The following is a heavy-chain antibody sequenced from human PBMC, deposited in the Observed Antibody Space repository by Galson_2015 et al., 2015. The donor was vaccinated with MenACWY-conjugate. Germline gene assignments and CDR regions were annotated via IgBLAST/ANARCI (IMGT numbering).Heavy chain of an antibody. D-gene: IGHD1-26*01. CDR3: ARHPPGGRGMDV. CDR2: ISPGDSNT. Sequence: QSGAEVKKPGESLKISCKGSGYSFSSYWIGWVRQMPGKGLEWMGLISPGDSNTRYSPSFQGQVTLSADKSITTAYLQWTSLKASDTAMYYCARHPPGGRGMDVWGQGTTVTASS. J-gene: IGHJ6*02. V-gene: IGHV5-51*01. CDR1: GYSFSSYW.